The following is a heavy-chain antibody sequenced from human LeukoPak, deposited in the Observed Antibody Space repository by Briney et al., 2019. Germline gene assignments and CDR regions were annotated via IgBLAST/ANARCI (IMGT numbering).Heavy chain of an antibody. D-gene: IGHD3-16*01. CDR1: GFTFSSYA. CDR2: ISGSGGST. V-gene: IGHV3-23*01. J-gene: IGHJ4*02. Sequence: PGGSLRLSCVASGFTFSSYAMSWVRQAPGKGLEWVSVISGSGGSTYHADSVKGRFTTSRDNAKNTLFLHMNSLRAEDTGVYYCARDNLEWGSVFDYWGQGTLVTVSS. CDR3: ARDNLEWGSVFDY.